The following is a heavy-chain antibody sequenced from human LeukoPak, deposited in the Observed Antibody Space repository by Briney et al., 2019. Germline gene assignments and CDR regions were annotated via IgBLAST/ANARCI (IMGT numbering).Heavy chain of an antibody. J-gene: IGHJ6*02. Sequence: ASVKVSCKASGYTFTSYYMHWVRQAPGQGLEWMGIINPSGGSTSYAQKFQGRVTMTRDTSTSTVYMELSSLRSEDMAVYYCARAIVTMVRGGPSYYYYGMDVWGQGTTVTVSS. D-gene: IGHD3-10*01. V-gene: IGHV1-46*01. CDR2: INPSGGST. CDR3: ARAIVTMVRGGPSYYYYGMDV. CDR1: GYTFTSYY.